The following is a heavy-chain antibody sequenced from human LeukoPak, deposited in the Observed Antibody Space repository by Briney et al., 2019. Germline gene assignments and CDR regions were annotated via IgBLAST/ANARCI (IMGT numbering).Heavy chain of an antibody. CDR2: ISYDGSNK. D-gene: IGHD6-19*01. CDR3: ARDSYSSGWYYFDY. CDR1: GFTFSSYA. J-gene: IGHJ4*02. V-gene: IGHV3-30-3*01. Sequence: GRSLRLSCAASGFTFSSYAMHWVRQAPGKGLEWVAVISYDGSNKYYADSVKGRFTISRDNSKNTQYLQMNSLRAEDTAVYYCARDSYSSGWYYFDYWGQGTLVTVSS.